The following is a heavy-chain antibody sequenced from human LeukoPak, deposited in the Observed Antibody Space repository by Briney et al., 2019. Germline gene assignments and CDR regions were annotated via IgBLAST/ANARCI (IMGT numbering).Heavy chain of an antibody. CDR3: ARDPGSYDSSGYYQSDY. CDR1: GGSISSYY. Sequence: SETLSLTCTVSGGSISSYYWSWIRQPAGKGLEWIGRIYTSGSTNYSPSLKSRVTMSVDTSKNQFSLKLSSVTAADTAVYYCARDPGSYDSSGYYQSDYWGQGTLVTVSS. D-gene: IGHD3-22*01. J-gene: IGHJ4*02. CDR2: IYTSGST. V-gene: IGHV4-4*07.